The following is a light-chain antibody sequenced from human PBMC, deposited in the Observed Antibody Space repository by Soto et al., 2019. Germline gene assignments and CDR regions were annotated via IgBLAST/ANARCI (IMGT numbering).Light chain of an antibody. J-gene: IGKJ2*01. Sequence: EIVMTQSPATLSVSPGESATLSCRASQSVSSNLAWYQQKPGQAPRLLIYGASYRATGIPARFSGSGSGTEFTLTISSLQSEDFAVYYCQQYNNGPPYTFGQGTKLEIK. V-gene: IGKV3-15*01. CDR2: GAS. CDR3: QQYNNGPPYT. CDR1: QSVSSN.